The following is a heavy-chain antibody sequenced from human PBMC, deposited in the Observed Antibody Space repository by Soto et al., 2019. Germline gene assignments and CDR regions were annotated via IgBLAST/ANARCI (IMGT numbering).Heavy chain of an antibody. CDR1: GYTFTSYG. D-gene: IGHD6-13*01. CDR3: ARDADSSSWYWSYYYYGMDV. Sequence: QVQLVQSGAEAKKPGASVKVSCKASGYTFTSYGISWVRQAPGQGLEWMGWISAYNGNTNYAQKLQGRVTMTTDTSTSTAYMELRSLRSDDTAVYYCARDADSSSWYWSYYYYGMDVWGQGTTVTVSS. CDR2: ISAYNGNT. V-gene: IGHV1-18*01. J-gene: IGHJ6*02.